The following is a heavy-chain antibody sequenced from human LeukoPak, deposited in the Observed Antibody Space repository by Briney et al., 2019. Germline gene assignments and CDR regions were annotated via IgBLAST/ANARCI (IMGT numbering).Heavy chain of an antibody. D-gene: IGHD6-19*01. CDR2: IGGSGGAI. V-gene: IGHV3-23*01. CDR1: GFTFSRYA. J-gene: IGHJ4*02. CDR3: ARGSSGWGY. Sequence: GGSLRLSCGASGFTFSRYAMSWVRQAPGKGLQWVSEIGGSGGAIYYADSVKGRFTISRDNAKNSLYLQMNSLRAEDTAVYYCARGSSGWGYWGQGTLVTVSS.